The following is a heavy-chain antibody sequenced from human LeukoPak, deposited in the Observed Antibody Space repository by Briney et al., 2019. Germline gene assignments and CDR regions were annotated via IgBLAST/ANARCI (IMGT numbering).Heavy chain of an antibody. D-gene: IGHD5-12*01. J-gene: IGHJ6*03. CDR2: ISSSSSYI. CDR3: ARVQYSGYDNECYMDV. V-gene: IGHV3-21*01. CDR1: GLSFSSYG. Sequence: PGGSLRLSCAASGLSFSSYGMSWVRQAPGKGLEWVSSISSSSSYIYYADSVKGRFTISRDNAKNSLYLQMNSLRAEDTAVYYCARVQYSGYDNECYMDVWGKGTTVTVSS.